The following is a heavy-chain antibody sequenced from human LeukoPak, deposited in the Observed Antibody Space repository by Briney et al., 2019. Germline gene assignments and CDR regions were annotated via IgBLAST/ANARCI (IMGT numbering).Heavy chain of an antibody. CDR1: GFTFSSCG. CDR3: ATETIGRHYDY. Sequence: PGGSLRLSCAASGFTFSSCGFNWVRQAPGKGLEWVSSIGPTGTGRYYADSVRGRFTISSDNAKNSMYLQMDSLRDEDTAVYYCATETIGRHYDYWGQGTLLTVSS. V-gene: IGHV3-21*01. J-gene: IGHJ4*02. D-gene: IGHD1-14*01. CDR2: IGPTGTGR.